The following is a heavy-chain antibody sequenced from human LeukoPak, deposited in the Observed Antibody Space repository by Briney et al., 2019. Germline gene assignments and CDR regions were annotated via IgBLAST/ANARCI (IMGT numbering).Heavy chain of an antibody. V-gene: IGHV4-30-2*01. CDR2: IYHSGST. Sequence: SQTLSLTCAVSGGSISSGGYSWSWIRQPPGKGLEWLGYIYHSGSTYYNPSLKSRVTISVDRSKNQFSLKLSSVTAADTAVYYCARAPTAATYYFDYWGQGTLVTVSS. CDR3: ARAPTAATYYFDY. D-gene: IGHD6-25*01. CDR1: GGSISSGGYS. J-gene: IGHJ4*02.